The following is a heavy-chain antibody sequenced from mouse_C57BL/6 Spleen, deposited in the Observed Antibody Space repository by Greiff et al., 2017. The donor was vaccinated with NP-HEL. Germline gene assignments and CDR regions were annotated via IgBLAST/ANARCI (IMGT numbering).Heavy chain of an antibody. CDR2: IHPNSGST. CDR3: ARSRSNYEEGYYFDY. V-gene: IGHV1-64*01. D-gene: IGHD2-5*01. J-gene: IGHJ2*01. Sequence: QVQLQQPGAELVKPGASVKLSCKASGYTFTSYWMHWVKQRPGQGLEWIGMIHPNSGSTNYNEKFKSKATLTVDKSSSTAYMQLSSLTSEDSSVYYCARSRSNYEEGYYFDYWGQGTTLTVSS. CDR1: GYTFTSYW.